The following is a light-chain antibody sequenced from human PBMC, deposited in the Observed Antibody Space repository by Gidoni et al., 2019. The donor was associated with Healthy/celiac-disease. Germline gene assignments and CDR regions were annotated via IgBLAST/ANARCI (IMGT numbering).Light chain of an antibody. CDR2: DAS. Sequence: EIVLTQSPATLSLSPGERATLSCSASQSVSSYLALYQQKPGQAPRLLIYDASNRATGIPARFSGSGSGTDFTLTISSLEPEDFAVYYCQQRSNWPPGFTFGGGTKVEIK. CDR3: QQRSNWPPGFT. CDR1: QSVSSY. V-gene: IGKV3-11*01. J-gene: IGKJ4*01.